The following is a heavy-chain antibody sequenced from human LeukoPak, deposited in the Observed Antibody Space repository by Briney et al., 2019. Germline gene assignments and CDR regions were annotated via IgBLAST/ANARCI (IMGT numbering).Heavy chain of an antibody. V-gene: IGHV3-7*01. CDR2: INQDGSEK. CDR3: ADPPRDY. Sequence: PGGSLRLSCAASGFTFNGKWMTWVRQAPGKGLEWVANINQDGSEKYYVDSVKGRFTISRDNAKSSLYLEMSGLRLEDTAVYYCADPPRDYWGQGTLVAVSS. J-gene: IGHJ4*02. CDR1: GFTFNGKW.